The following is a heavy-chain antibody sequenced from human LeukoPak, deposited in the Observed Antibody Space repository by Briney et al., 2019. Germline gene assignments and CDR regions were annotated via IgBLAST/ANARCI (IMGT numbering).Heavy chain of an antibody. Sequence: GGSLRLSCAASGFTFSSYAMSWVRQAPGKGLEWVSAISGSGGSTYYADSVKGRFTISRDNSKNTLYLQMNSLRAEDTAVYYCAKGVRWNRPNINWFDPWGQGTLVTVSS. J-gene: IGHJ5*02. CDR1: GFTFSSYA. D-gene: IGHD1-1*01. CDR3: AKGVRWNRPNINWFDP. CDR2: ISGSGGST. V-gene: IGHV3-23*01.